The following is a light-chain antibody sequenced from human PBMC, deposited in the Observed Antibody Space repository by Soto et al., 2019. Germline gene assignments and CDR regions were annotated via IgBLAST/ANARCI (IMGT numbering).Light chain of an antibody. CDR2: DAS. CDR1: ESGSRY. CDR3: QQRSNWPST. Sequence: EIVLTQSPATLSLSPGNRATLSCRASESGSRYLAWYQQKPGQAPRLLIYDASNRATGIPARFSGSGSGTDFTLTITSLEPEDFAVYYCQQRSNWPSTFGGGTKVEIK. J-gene: IGKJ4*01. V-gene: IGKV3-11*01.